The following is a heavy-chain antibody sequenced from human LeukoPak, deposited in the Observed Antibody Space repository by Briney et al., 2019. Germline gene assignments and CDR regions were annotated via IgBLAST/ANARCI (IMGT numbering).Heavy chain of an antibody. CDR3: ARALNYYDSSGYYYFEGWFDP. CDR2: INPNSGGT. J-gene: IGHJ5*02. Sequence: ASVKVSCKASGYTFINYYMHWVRQAPGQGLEWMGWINPNSGGTNYAQKFQGRVTMTRDTSISTAYMELSRLRSDDTAVYYCARALNYYDSSGYYYFEGWFDPWGQGTLVTVSS. V-gene: IGHV1-2*02. D-gene: IGHD3-22*01. CDR1: GYTFINYY.